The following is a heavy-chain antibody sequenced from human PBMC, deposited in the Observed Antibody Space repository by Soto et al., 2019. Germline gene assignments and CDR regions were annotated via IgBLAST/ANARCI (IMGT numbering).Heavy chain of an antibody. CDR1: GGTFSSYA. CDR3: ASGILPDIVVVPESMDV. CDR2: IIPIFGTA. Sequence: GASVKVSCKASGGTFSSYAISWVRQAPGQGLEWMGGIIPIFGTANYAQKFQGRVTITADESTSTAYMELSSLRSEDTAVYYCASGILPDIVVVPESMDVWGQGTTVTVSS. D-gene: IGHD2-2*01. V-gene: IGHV1-69*13. J-gene: IGHJ6*02.